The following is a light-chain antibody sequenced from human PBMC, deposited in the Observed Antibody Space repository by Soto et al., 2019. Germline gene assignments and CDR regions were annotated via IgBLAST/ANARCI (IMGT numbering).Light chain of an antibody. J-gene: IGKJ1*01. Sequence: DVVLTQSPLSLPVALGQPASISSRSSQSLVFSDGNTYLNWCQQRPGQSPRRLIYKVSSRDSGVPDRFRGSGSGTDFTLKISRVEAEDVGVYYCMQGTRWLWTFGQGPKVEIK. CDR3: MQGTRWLWT. V-gene: IGKV2-30*01. CDR1: QSLVFSDGNTY. CDR2: KVS.